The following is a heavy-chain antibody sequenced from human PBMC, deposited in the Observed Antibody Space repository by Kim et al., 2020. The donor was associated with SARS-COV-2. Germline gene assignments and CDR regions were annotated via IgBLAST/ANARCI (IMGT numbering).Heavy chain of an antibody. D-gene: IGHD6-19*01. CDR3: ARDGIAVAGYYYYYGMDV. Sequence: KGRFTISRDNAKNSLYLQMNSLRAEDTAVYYCARDGIAVAGYYYYYGMDVWGQGTTVTVSS. V-gene: IGHV3-11*05. J-gene: IGHJ6*02.